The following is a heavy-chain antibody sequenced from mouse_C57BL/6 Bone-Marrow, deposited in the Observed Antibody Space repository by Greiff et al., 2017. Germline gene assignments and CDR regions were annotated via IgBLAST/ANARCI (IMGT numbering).Heavy chain of an antibody. CDR2: IGPGSGST. J-gene: IGHJ4*01. CDR3: ARYYSNFHYYAMDY. Sequence: QLQQSGAELVKPGASVKISCKASGYTFTDYYINWVKQRPGQGLEWIGKIGPGSGSTYYNEKFKGKATLTADKSSSTAYMQLSSLTSEDSAVYFCARYYSNFHYYAMDYWGQGTSVTVSS. V-gene: IGHV1-77*01. CDR1: GYTFTDYY. D-gene: IGHD2-5*01.